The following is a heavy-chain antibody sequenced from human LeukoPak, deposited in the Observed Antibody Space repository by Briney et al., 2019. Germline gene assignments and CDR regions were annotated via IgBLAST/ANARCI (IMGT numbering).Heavy chain of an antibody. CDR1: GYTFTGYY. Sequence: GASVKVSCKASGYTFTGYYMHWVRQAPGQGLEWMGWINPNSGGTNYAQKFQGRVTMTRDTSISTAYMELSRLRSDDTAVYYCASLRERSYYARGFDYWGQGTLVTVSS. V-gene: IGHV1-2*02. CDR3: ASLRERSYYARGFDY. CDR2: INPNSGGT. D-gene: IGHD1-26*01. J-gene: IGHJ4*02.